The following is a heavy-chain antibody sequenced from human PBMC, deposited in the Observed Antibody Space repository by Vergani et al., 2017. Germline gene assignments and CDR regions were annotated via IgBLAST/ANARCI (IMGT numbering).Heavy chain of an antibody. V-gene: IGHV4-39*02. D-gene: IGHD3-10*01. Sequence: QLQLQESGPGLVKPSETLSLSCRVPGDSISRSQYYWGFIRQPPGKGLEWIGSISSSGSPYYNPTLKSRLAFSVDTSKNLFSLRLKSVTATDTGMYYCARPVGPSAIADGYHVWGQGTMVTVS. CDR1: GDSISRSQYY. CDR2: ISSSGSP. J-gene: IGHJ3*01. CDR3: ARPVGPSAIADGYHV.